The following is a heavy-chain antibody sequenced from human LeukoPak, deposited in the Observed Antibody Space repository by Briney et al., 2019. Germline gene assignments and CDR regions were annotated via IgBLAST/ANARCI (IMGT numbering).Heavy chain of an antibody. D-gene: IGHD1-26*01. CDR2: INDRGSTI. Sequence: PGGSLRLSCDVSGFTFSSYSMNRVRQAPGRGLEWVSYINDRGSTIKYADSVEGRFTISRDNAKNLLYLQMNSLRAEDTAVYYCATPREAGQVGYFYGMDVWGQGTTVIVS. CDR3: ATPREAGQVGYFYGMDV. V-gene: IGHV3-21*06. CDR1: GFTFSSYS. J-gene: IGHJ6*02.